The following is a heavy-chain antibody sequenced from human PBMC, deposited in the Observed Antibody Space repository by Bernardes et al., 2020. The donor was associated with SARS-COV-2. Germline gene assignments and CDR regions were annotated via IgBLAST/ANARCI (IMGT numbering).Heavy chain of an antibody. J-gene: IGHJ4*02. CDR3: TRHGGRHFDF. CDR1: GGSFSGY. CDR2: INHSGGT. D-gene: IGHD2-15*01. Sequence: SESLCLTCAVYGGSFSGYWSWIRQPPGKGLEWIGEINHSGGTKYNPSLKSRVSISVDTSKNQFSLRLNSVTAADTAVYYCTRHGGRHFDFWDQGTLVTVSS. V-gene: IGHV4-34*01.